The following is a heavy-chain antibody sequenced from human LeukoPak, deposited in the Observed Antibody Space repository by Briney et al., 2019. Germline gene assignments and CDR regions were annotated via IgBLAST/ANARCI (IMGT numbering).Heavy chain of an antibody. CDR2: IYYSGST. CDR3: ARSTGEFDY. V-gene: IGHV4-34*01. CDR1: GGSFSGYY. J-gene: IGHJ4*02. Sequence: SETLSLTCAVYGGSFSGYYWSWIRQPPGKGLVWIGSIYYSGSTYYNPSLKSRVTISVDTSKNQFSLKLSSVTAADTAVYYCARSTGEFDYWGQGTLVTVSS. D-gene: IGHD7-27*01.